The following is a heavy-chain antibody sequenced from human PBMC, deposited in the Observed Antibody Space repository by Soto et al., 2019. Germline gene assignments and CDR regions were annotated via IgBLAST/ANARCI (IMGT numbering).Heavy chain of an antibody. V-gene: IGHV3-21*01. CDR2: VSRSSSYI. CDR1: GFTFSGHI. D-gene: IGHD3-10*01. J-gene: IGHJ4*02. CDR3: ARCMGFDGSGYAFFDS. Sequence: EVQLVESGGGLVKPGGSLRLSCAASGFTFSGHIINWVRQAPGKGLEWVSSVSRSSSYIYYADSVKGRFTVSRDDAEKSLYLQMNSLRAEDTAIYYCARCMGFDGSGYAFFDSWGQGTQVTVSS.